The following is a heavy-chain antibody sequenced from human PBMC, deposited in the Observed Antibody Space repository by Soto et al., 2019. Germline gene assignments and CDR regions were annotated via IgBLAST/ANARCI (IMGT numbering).Heavy chain of an antibody. Sequence: SETLSLTCAVYGGSFSGDYWSWMRQPPGKGLEWIGEINHSGSTNYNPSLKSRVTISVDTSKNQFSLKLSSVTAADTAVYYFARFSGYGFDYWGQGTLVTVSS. CDR3: ARFSGYGFDY. V-gene: IGHV4-34*01. J-gene: IGHJ4*02. D-gene: IGHD5-12*01. CDR1: GGSFSGDY. CDR2: INHSGST.